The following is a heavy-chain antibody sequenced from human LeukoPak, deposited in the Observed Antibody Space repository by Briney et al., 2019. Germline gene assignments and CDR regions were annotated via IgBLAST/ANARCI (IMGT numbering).Heavy chain of an antibody. V-gene: IGHV3-30*02. CDR2: IRYDGSNK. D-gene: IGHD3-9*01. CDR1: GFTFSSYG. J-gene: IGHJ6*03. Sequence: GGSLRLSCAASGFTFSSYGMHWVRQAPGKGLEWVAFIRYDGSNKYYADSVKGRFTISRDNSKNTLYLQMNSLRAEDTAVYYCASAVLRYFDWPKGHYMDVWGKGTTVTVSS. CDR3: ASAVLRYFDWPKGHYMDV.